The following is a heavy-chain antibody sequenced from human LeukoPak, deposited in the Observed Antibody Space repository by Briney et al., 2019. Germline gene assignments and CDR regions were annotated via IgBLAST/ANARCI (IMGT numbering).Heavy chain of an antibody. D-gene: IGHD1-26*01. J-gene: IGHJ4*02. V-gene: IGHV2-70*11. Sequence: GSGPALVKLTQTLTLTCTFSGFSLSTSGMCVSWIRQSAGKALEWLARLDWDDDKYYRTSLKTRLTISKDTSKSQRVLTMTDLEPVDTAAYYCARTRHNSGSYGWSSPQYYIECWGKRTLVTVAS. CDR2: LDWDDDK. CDR1: GFSLSTSGMC. CDR3: ARTRHNSGSYGWSSPQYYIEC.